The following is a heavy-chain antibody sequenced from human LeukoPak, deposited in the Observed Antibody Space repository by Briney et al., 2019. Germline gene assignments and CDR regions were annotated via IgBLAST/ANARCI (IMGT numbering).Heavy chain of an antibody. CDR3: ARGYSSGWLNWFDP. Sequence: GGSLRLSCAASGFTVSNNYMSWVRQAPGKGLEWVSVIYSVGSTYYADSVKGRFTISRDNSKNTLNLQMNSLRAEDTAVYYCARGYSSGWLNWFDPWGQGTLVTVSS. D-gene: IGHD6-19*01. CDR2: IYSVGST. CDR1: GFTVSNNY. J-gene: IGHJ5*02. V-gene: IGHV3-53*01.